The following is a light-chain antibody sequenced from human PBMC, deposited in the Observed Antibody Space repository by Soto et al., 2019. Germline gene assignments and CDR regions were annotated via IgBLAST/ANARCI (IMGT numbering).Light chain of an antibody. CDR2: DSS. CDR1: HNINIY. CDR3: QPRYSWPLN. V-gene: IGKV3-11*01. Sequence: EIVLTQSPATLSLSPGGRATRACRVSHNINIYLAWYQQKLGQAPRLLIYDSSIRATGIPASFSGSGSGTDSTLTISSLEPDDFGVYYCQPRYSWPLNFGGGNKVDIK. J-gene: IGKJ4*01.